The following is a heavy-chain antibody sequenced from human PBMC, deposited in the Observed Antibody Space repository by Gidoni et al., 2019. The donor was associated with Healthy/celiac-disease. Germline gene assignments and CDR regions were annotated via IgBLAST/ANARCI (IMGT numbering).Heavy chain of an antibody. J-gene: IGHJ6*03. CDR1: GGSISSSNC. CDR2: IYHSGRP. Sequence: QVQLQESGPGPVKPSGNLCLTRAVSGGSISSSNCWSWVRQPPGKGLEWIGEIYHSGRPNYNPSLKSRVTISVDKSKNQFSLKLSSVTAADTAVYYCARDLRYGSGKGYMDVWGKGTTVTVSS. D-gene: IGHD3-10*01. V-gene: IGHV4-4*02. CDR3: ARDLRYGSGKGYMDV.